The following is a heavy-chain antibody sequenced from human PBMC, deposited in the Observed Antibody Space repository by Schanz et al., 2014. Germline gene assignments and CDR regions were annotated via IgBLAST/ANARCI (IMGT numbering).Heavy chain of an antibody. CDR3: ARVPEPGWFDP. J-gene: IGHJ5*02. V-gene: IGHV4-31*03. CDR2: IYYRGNT. Sequence: QVQLQESGPGLVEPSQPLSLTCTVSGDSISSAYWSWIRQHPGKGLEWIGFIYYRGNTYYNPSLKSRVSISLDPSKTQFFLNLNSLTAADTAVYYCARVPEPGWFDPWGQGTLVTVSS. D-gene: IGHD1-26*01. CDR1: GDSISSAY.